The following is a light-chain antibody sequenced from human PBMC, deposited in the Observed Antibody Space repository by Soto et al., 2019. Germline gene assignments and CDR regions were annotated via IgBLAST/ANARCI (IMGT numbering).Light chain of an antibody. Sequence: QSALTQPPSASGSPGQSVTISCTGTSSDVGGYNYVSWYQQHPGKAPKLMIYEVSKRPSGVPDRFSGSKSGNTASLTVSGLQAEDEADYYCSSYAGSTLVFGRGTKVTVL. V-gene: IGLV2-8*01. J-gene: IGLJ3*02. CDR3: SSYAGSTLV. CDR1: SSDVGGYNY. CDR2: EVS.